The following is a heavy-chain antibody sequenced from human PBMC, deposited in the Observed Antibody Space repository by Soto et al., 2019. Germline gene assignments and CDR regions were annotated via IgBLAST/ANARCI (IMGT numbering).Heavy chain of an antibody. D-gene: IGHD2-15*01. V-gene: IGHV3-9*01. CDR3: AKDAGDAGSGPFDY. Sequence: EVQVVESGGGLVQPGRSLRLSCAAFGVTFDDFAMHWVRQVPGKGLEWVSGISWNSGRIGYADSVTGRFTISRDNAENSLYLQMNSLRPEDTALYYCAKDAGDAGSGPFDYWGQGTLVTVSS. J-gene: IGHJ4*02. CDR2: ISWNSGRI. CDR1: GVTFDDFA.